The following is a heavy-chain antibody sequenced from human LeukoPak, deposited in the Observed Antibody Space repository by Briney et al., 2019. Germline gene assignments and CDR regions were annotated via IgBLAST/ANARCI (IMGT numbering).Heavy chain of an antibody. CDR3: ARDDEGRANFDY. CDR1: GYTFTGHY. V-gene: IGHV1-2*02. J-gene: IGHJ4*02. CDR2: FKPNSGDT. Sequence: GASVTVSCMASGYTFTGHYMHWVRQAPGQGLEWMGWFKPNSGDTNYAQKFQGRFTITWDTSISTAYMELSRLRSDDTALYYCARDDEGRANFDYWGQGTLVTVSS.